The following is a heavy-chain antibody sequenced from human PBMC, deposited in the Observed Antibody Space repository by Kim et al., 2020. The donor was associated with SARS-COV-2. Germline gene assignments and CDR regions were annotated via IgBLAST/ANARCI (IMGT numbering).Heavy chain of an antibody. CDR2: ISYDGNNK. D-gene: IGHD3-10*01. Sequence: GGSLRLSCAASRFTVSSYGMHWVRLAPGKGLEWVAVISYDGNNKYYAESVKGRFTISRDNSKNTLYLQMNSLRTEDTAVYYCAKDEFRTVRGAVGYWGEGTLVTLSS. CDR1: RFTVSSYG. J-gene: IGHJ4*02. V-gene: IGHV3-30*18. CDR3: AKDEFRTVRGAVGY.